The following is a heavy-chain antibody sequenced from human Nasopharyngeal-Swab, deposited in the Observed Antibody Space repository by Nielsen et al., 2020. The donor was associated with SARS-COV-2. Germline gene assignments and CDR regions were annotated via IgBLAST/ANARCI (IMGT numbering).Heavy chain of an antibody. V-gene: IGHV3-74*01. CDR2: INSDGSST. CDR3: AREEGLYGSGSYSWFDP. J-gene: IGHJ5*02. D-gene: IGHD3-10*01. CDR1: GFTFSSYW. Sequence: GESLKISCAASGFTFSSYWMHWVRQAPGKGLVWVSRINSDGSSTSYADSVKGRFTISRDNAKNTLYLQMNSLRAEDTAVYYCAREEGLYGSGSYSWFDPWGQGTLVTVSS.